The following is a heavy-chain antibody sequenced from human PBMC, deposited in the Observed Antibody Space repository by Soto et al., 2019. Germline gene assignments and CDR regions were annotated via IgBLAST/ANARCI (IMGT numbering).Heavy chain of an antibody. J-gene: IGHJ4*02. D-gene: IGHD4-17*01. CDR1: GVSITHSRYH. Sequence: SETLCLTCTVSGVSITHSRYHGGWIRQPPGKGLEWIGTIYYSGRSYYNPPLKSRLTMSVDMSKNQFSLKMTSVTAADTAVYYCAREYSDSQFDSWGQGTLVTVSS. CDR2: IYYSGRS. V-gene: IGHV4-39*02. CDR3: AREYSDSQFDS.